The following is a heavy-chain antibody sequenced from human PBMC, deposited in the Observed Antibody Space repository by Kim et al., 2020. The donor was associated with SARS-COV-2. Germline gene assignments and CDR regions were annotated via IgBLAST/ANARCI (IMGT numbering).Heavy chain of an antibody. Sequence: PTSAQGFTGRFVFSLDPSVSTAYLQISSLKAEDTAVYYCAREDALFAFDIWGQGTMVTVSS. CDR2: P. D-gene: IGHD2-2*01. CDR3: AREDALFAFDI. J-gene: IGHJ3*02. V-gene: IGHV7-4-1*02.